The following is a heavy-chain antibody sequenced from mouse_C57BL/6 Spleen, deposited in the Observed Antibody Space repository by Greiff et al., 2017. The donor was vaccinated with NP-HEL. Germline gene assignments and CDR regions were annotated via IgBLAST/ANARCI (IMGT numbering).Heavy chain of an antibody. V-gene: IGHV5-17*01. CDR3: ARPRGKGDWYFDV. Sequence: EVKLMESGGGLVKPGGSLKLSCAASGFTFSDYGMHWVRQAPEKGLEWVAYISSGSSTIYYADTVKGRFTISRDNAKNTLFLQMTSLRSEDTAMYYCARPRGKGDWYFDVWGTGTTVTVSS. D-gene: IGHD1-3*01. CDR2: ISSGSSTI. CDR1: GFTFSDYG. J-gene: IGHJ1*03.